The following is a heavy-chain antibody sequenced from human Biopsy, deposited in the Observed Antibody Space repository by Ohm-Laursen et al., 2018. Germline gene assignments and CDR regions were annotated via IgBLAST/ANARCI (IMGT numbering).Heavy chain of an antibody. D-gene: IGHD3-16*01. CDR3: ARDLSRQPRRGAFDI. CDR1: GYTFTSFG. V-gene: IGHV1-18*01. CDR2: INAYNGDT. Sequence: ASVTVSCKTSGYTFTSFGFSWVRQAPGQGLEWMGWINAYNGDTDYAQKLQGRVSITTDTSTTTTYMELTSLRSDDPAVYYCARDLSRQPRRGAFDIWGQGTLVTVSS. J-gene: IGHJ3*02.